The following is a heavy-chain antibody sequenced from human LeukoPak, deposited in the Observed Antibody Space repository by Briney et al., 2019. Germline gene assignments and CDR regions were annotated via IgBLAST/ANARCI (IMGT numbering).Heavy chain of an antibody. J-gene: IGHJ4*02. V-gene: IGHV1-2*02. CDR2: INPNSGGT. Sequence: ASVKVSCKASGYTFTGYYMHWVRQAPGQGLEWMGWINPNSGGTNYVQKFQGRVTMTRDTSISTAYMELSRLRSDDTAVYYCARGAIVDYFDYWGQGTLVTVSS. CDR3: ARGAIVDYFDY. CDR1: GYTFTGYY. D-gene: IGHD3-22*01.